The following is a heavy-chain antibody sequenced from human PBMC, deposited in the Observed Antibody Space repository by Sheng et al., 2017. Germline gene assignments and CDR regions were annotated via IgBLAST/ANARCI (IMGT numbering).Heavy chain of an antibody. CDR2: IYSGGST. CDR3: ARWFRVGAPQDAFDI. CDR1: GFTVSSNY. Sequence: EVQLVESGGGLIQPGGSLRLSCAASGFTVSSNYMSWVRQAPGKGLEWVSVIYSGGSTYYADSVKGRFTISRDNSKNTLYLQMNSLRAEDTAVYYCARWFRVGAPQDAFDIWGQGTMVTVSS. V-gene: IGHV3-53*01. D-gene: IGHD1-26*01. J-gene: IGHJ3*02.